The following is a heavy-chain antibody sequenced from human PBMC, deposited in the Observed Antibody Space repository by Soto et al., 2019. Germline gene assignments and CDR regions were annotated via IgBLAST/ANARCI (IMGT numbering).Heavy chain of an antibody. J-gene: IGHJ5*02. CDR1: GGSISSYY. CDR3: ARGARITIFEGFVGRDWFDP. D-gene: IGHD3-9*01. V-gene: IGHV4-4*07. CDR2: IYTSGST. Sequence: QVQLQESGPGLVKPSETLSLTCTVSGGSISSYYWSWIRQPAGKGLEWIGRIYTSGSTNYNPSLKSRVTMSVDTSKNQFSLKLSSVTAADTAVYYCARGARITIFEGFVGRDWFDPWGQGTLVTVSS.